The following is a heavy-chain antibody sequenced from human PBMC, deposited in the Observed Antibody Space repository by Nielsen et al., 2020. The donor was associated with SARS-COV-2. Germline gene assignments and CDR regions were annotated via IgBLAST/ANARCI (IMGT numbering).Heavy chain of an antibody. Sequence: GESLKISCAASGFSVSSNYMSWVRQAAGKGLEWVSVIYSDDSASYADSVKGRFTVSRDNFKNMLFLQMNSLRAEDTGVYYCVRDNWGRMDVWDQGTTVTVSS. CDR2: IYSDDSA. CDR1: GFSVSSNY. V-gene: IGHV3-66*01. J-gene: IGHJ6*02. D-gene: IGHD7-27*01. CDR3: VRDNWGRMDV.